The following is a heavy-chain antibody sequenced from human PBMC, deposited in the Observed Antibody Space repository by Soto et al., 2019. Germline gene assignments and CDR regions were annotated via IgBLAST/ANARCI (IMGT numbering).Heavy chain of an antibody. CDR1: GFTFSDYY. J-gene: IGHJ4*02. Sequence: PGGSLRLSCAASGFTFSDYYMSWIRQAPGKGLEWVSYISSSGSTIYYADSVKGRFTISRDNAKNSLYLQMNSLRAEDTAVYYCARESPSDSSGYYGLNFDYWGQGTLVTVSS. D-gene: IGHD3-22*01. V-gene: IGHV3-11*01. CDR3: ARESPSDSSGYYGLNFDY. CDR2: ISSSGSTI.